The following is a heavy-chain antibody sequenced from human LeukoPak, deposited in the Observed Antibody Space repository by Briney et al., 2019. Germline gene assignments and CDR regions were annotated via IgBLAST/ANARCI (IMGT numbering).Heavy chain of an antibody. CDR3: ARTAMGCFDY. CDR1: GGSISSYY. D-gene: IGHD5-18*01. Sequence: PSETLSLTCTVSGGSISSYYWSWIRQPPGKGLEWIGYIYYSGSTNYNPSLKSRVTISVDTSKNQFSLKLSSVTAADTAVYYCARTAMGCFDYWGQGTLVTVSS. CDR2: IYYSGST. V-gene: IGHV4-59*01. J-gene: IGHJ4*02.